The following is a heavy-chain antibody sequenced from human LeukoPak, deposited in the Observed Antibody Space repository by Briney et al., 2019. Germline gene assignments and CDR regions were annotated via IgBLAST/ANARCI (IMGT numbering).Heavy chain of an antibody. CDR2: INPNSGGT. V-gene: IGHV1-2*02. D-gene: IGHD3-22*01. CDR3: SSPYSESGGYYYFDY. Sequence: ASVKVSCKASGYTFTDYYIHWVRQAPGQGREWMGWINPNSGGTSYAQKFQGRVTMTRDTSISTAYMELSRLRSDDTAVYYCSSPYSESGGYYYFDYWGQGTLVSVSS. J-gene: IGHJ4*02. CDR1: GYTFTDYY.